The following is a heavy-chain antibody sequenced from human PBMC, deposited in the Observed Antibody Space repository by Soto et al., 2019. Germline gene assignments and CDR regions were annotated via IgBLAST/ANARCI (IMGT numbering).Heavy chain of an antibody. CDR1: GFTFSDYA. D-gene: IGHD1-20*01. J-gene: IGHJ4*02. V-gene: IGHV3-23*01. CDR3: HTSQDLITDY. Sequence: EVHLLESGGGLVQPGGSLRLSCAASGFTFSDYAMRWVRQAPGKGLEWVSSIRGSGAGTSYPYYADSLKGRFTISRDNSKNTLFLQMNSLRAEDTAVYYCHTSQDLITDYWGQGTLVTVSS. CDR2: IRGSGAGT.